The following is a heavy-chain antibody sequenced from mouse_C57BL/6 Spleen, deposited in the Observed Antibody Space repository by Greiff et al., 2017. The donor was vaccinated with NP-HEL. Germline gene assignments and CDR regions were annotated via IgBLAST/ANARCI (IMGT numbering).Heavy chain of an antibody. CDR1: GFTFSSYA. V-gene: IGHV5-4*03. CDR2: ISDGGSYT. J-gene: IGHJ2*01. Sequence: DVMLVESGGGLVKPGGSLKLSCAASGFTFSSYAMSWVRQTPEKRLEWVATISDGGSYTYYPDNVKGRFTISRDNAKNNLYLQMSHLKSEDTAMYYCARLTGMLDYFDYWGQGTTLTVSS. D-gene: IGHD4-1*01. CDR3: ARLTGMLDYFDY.